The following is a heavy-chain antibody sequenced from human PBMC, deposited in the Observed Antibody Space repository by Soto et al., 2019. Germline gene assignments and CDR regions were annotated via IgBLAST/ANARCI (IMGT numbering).Heavy chain of an antibody. CDR3: AKAIDSSTWYYYYYMDV. Sequence: GGSLRLSCAASGFTFSSYAMSWVRQAPGKGLEWVSAISGSGGSTYSADSVKGRFTISRDNSKNTLYLQMNSLRAEDTAIYYCAKAIDSSTWYYYYYMDVWGKGTTVTVSS. V-gene: IGHV3-23*01. D-gene: IGHD6-13*01. CDR2: ISGSGGST. J-gene: IGHJ6*03. CDR1: GFTFSSYA.